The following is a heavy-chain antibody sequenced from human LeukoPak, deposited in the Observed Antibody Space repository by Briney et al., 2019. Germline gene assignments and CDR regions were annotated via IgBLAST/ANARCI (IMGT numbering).Heavy chain of an antibody. CDR3: ARDGGTGTVDPTGGYYYYGMDV. CDR1: GXTVSDNF. D-gene: IGHD1-26*01. CDR2: IYTGSNT. V-gene: IGHV3-53*01. J-gene: IGHJ6*02. Sequence: QAGGSLRLSCAASGXTVSDNFITWVRQAPGMGLEWVSFIYTGSNTYYADSVKGRFTISRDTSKNTVSLQVNSLRAEDTAVYYCARDGGTGTVDPTGGYYYYGMDVWGQGSTVTVSS.